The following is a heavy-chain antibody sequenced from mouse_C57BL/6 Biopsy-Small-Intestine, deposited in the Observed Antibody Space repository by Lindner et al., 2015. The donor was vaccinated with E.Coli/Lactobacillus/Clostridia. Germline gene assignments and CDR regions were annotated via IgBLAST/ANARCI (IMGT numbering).Heavy chain of an antibody. CDR1: GYTFTGYY. J-gene: IGHJ2*01. CDR2: INPNSGGT. Sequence: VKVSCKASGYTFTGYYMHWVRQAPGQGLEWMGWINPNSGGTNYAQKFQGRVTMTRDTSISTAYMELSRLRSDDTAVYYCARDHRADFWSGYYYFHYWGQGTLVTVSS. D-gene: IGHD1-3*01. V-gene: IGHV1-53*01. CDR3: ARDHRADFWSGYYYFHY.